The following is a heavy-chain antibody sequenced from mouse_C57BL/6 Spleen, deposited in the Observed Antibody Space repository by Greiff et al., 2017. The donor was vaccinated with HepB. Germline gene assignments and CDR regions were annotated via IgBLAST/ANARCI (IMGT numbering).Heavy chain of an antibody. CDR1: GFNIKDDY. V-gene: IGHV14-4*01. Sequence: EVQVVESGAELVRPGASVKLSCTASGFNIKDDYMHWVKQRPEQGLEWIGWIDPENGDTEYASKFQGKATITADTSSNTAYLQLSSLTSEDTAVYYCTTSYYGSSRFAYWGQGTLVTVSA. CDR3: TTSYYGSSRFAY. J-gene: IGHJ3*01. D-gene: IGHD1-1*01. CDR2: IDPENGDT.